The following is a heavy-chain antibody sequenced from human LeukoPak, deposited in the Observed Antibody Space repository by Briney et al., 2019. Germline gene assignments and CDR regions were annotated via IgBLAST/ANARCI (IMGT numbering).Heavy chain of an antibody. J-gene: IGHJ4*02. CDR1: GYTFTGYY. CDR3: ARGGLAAVGTFDY. V-gene: IGHV1-2*04. Sequence: GASVKVSCKASGYTFTGYYMHWGRQAPGQGLEWLGWINPNSGGTNYAQKFQGWVTMTRDTSISTAYMELSRLRSDDTAVYYCARGGLAAVGTFDYWGQGTLVTVSS. CDR2: INPNSGGT. D-gene: IGHD6-13*01.